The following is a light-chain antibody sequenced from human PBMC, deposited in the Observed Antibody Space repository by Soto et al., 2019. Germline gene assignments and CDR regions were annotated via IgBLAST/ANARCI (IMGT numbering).Light chain of an antibody. V-gene: IGKV1-5*01. J-gene: IGKJ1*01. CDR2: DAS. CDR1: RSISDW. CDR3: QQYNTFWT. Sequence: SQMTHSPSSLSASVVDRVTITCRASRSISDWLAWYQQKPGKAPKLLIYDASSLESGVPSRVSGSGSGTEFTLTISSLQPDDFATYYCQQYNTFWTFGPGTKVDIK.